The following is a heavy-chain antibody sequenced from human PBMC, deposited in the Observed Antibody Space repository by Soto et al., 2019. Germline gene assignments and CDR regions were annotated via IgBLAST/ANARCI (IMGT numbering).Heavy chain of an antibody. D-gene: IGHD1-1*01. V-gene: IGHV4-34*02. CDR3: STGSDAYKGGRT. CDR2: IHPSGST. J-gene: IGHJ5*02. Sequence: QVHLQQWGAGLLKPSETLSLTCAVYDGSLSDNYYTWTRQSPGKGLEWIGEIHPSGSTFYNPSLHTRVTLSQDTSKKHFSLNLIAVTAADTGEYYCSTGSDAYKGGRTWGQGTLVTVSS. CDR1: DGSLSDNY.